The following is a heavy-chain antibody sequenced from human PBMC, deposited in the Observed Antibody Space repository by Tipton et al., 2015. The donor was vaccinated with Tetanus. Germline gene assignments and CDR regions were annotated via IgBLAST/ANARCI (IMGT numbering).Heavy chain of an antibody. CDR3: AKDFEWSFDY. CDR1: GFTFSTSS. Sequence: SLRLSCAASGFTFSTSSMNWVRQGPGLRLEWLAFIGHEGTPKLYAGSAKGRFTISRDYSKNTVFLDMSNLRAEDTALYYCAKDFEWSFDYWGQGTRVTVSS. V-gene: IGHV3-30*02. J-gene: IGHJ4*02. CDR2: IGHEGTPK. D-gene: IGHD3-3*01.